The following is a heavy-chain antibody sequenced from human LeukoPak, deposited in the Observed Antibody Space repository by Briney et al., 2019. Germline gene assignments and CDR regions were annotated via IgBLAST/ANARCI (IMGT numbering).Heavy chain of an antibody. CDR2: ISGSGGST. D-gene: IGHD3-10*01. CDR1: GFTFSSYA. Sequence: GGSLRLSCAASGFTFSSYAMSWVRRAPGKGLEWVSAISGSGGSTYYADSVKGRFTISRDNSKNTLYLQMNSLRAEDTAVYYCVKSSRVNWFDPWGQGTLVTVSS. J-gene: IGHJ5*02. CDR3: VKSSRVNWFDP. V-gene: IGHV3-23*01.